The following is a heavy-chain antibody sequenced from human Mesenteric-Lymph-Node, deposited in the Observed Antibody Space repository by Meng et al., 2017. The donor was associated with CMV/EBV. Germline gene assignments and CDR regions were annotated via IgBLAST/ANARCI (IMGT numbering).Heavy chain of an antibody. Sequence: SETLSLTYTVSGYSISSGYYWGWIRQAPGRGLEWIGNVYHSGATYYNPSLKSRVTMSVDTSKNQFSLKLDSVTAADTAVYFCARARSTTWYQDYWGQGTQVTVSS. D-gene: IGHD6-13*01. V-gene: IGHV4-38-2*02. CDR1: GYSISSGYY. J-gene: IGHJ4*02. CDR3: ARARSTTWYQDY. CDR2: VYHSGAT.